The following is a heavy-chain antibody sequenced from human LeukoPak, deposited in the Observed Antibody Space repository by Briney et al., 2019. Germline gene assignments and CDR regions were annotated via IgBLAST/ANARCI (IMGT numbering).Heavy chain of an antibody. D-gene: IGHD6-19*01. CDR2: ISSSGSTI. J-gene: IGHJ4*02. V-gene: IGHV3-11*01. CDR3: AKAKVIAVAGRVDY. CDR1: GFTFSDYY. Sequence: GGSLRLSCAASGFTFSDYYMSWIRQAPGKGLEWVSYISSSGSTIYYADSVKGRFTISRDNAKNSLYLQMNSLRAEDTAVYYCAKAKVIAVAGRVDYWGQGTLVTVSS.